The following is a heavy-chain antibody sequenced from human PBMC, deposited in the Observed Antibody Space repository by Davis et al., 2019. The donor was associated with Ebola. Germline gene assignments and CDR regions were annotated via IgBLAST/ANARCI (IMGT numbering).Heavy chain of an antibody. CDR1: GFTFSSYG. Sequence: GESLKISCAVTGFTFSSYGMHWVRQAPGKGLEWVAVISYGGSNKDYADSVKGRFTISRDNSKNTLYLEMNSLIAEDTAVYYCAKESPSSSYYYYYGMDVWGQGTTVTVSS. CDR2: ISYGGSNK. J-gene: IGHJ6*02. CDR3: AKESPSSSYYYYYGMDV. V-gene: IGHV3-30*18.